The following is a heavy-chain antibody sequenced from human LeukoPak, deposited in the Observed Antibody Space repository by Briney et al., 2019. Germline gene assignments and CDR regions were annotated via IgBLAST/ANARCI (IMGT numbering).Heavy chain of an antibody. CDR1: GYTFTGYY. Sequence: ASVKVSCKASGYTFTGYYMHWVRQAPGQGLEWMGWINPNSGGTNYAQKFQGRVTMTRDTSISTAYMELGRLRSDDTAVYYCAGSSGSYYDAFDIWGQGTMVTVSS. CDR3: AGSSGSYYDAFDI. D-gene: IGHD1-26*01. J-gene: IGHJ3*02. CDR2: INPNSGGT. V-gene: IGHV1-2*02.